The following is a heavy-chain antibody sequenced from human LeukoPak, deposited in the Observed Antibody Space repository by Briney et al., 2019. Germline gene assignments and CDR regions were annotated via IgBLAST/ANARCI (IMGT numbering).Heavy chain of an antibody. J-gene: IGHJ4*02. Sequence: PGGSLRLSCAASGFTFSRYDMSWVRQATGKGLEWVSAISGSGGSTYYADSVKGRFTISRDNSKNTLYLQMNSLRAEDTAVYYCAKDRLYIAAAGTGDYGGQGTLVTVSS. V-gene: IGHV3-23*01. CDR3: AKDRLYIAAAGTGDY. D-gene: IGHD6-13*01. CDR2: ISGSGGST. CDR1: GFTFSRYD.